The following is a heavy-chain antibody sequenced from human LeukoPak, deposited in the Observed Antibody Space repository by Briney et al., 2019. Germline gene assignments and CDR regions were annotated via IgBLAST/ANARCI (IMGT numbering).Heavy chain of an antibody. Sequence: SETLSLTCAVSGDSIGRGSYYWGWIRQPAGKAPEWIGRIFNTGSTSYNPSLKSRVTISVDTSKNQFSLNLRSVTAADTAVYYCARDICGYNYGCFDSWGQGTLVTVSS. CDR2: IFNTGST. V-gene: IGHV4-61*02. J-gene: IGHJ4*02. CDR3: ARDICGYNYGCFDS. D-gene: IGHD5-18*01. CDR1: GDSIGRGSYY.